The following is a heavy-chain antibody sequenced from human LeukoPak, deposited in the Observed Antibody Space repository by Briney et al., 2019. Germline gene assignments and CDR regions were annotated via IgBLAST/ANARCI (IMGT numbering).Heavy chain of an antibody. Sequence: GGSLKISCKGSGYSFTSYWIGWVRQMPGKGLEWMGIIYPGDSDTRYSPSFQGQVTISADKSISTAYLQWSSLKASDTAMYYCARQAEPYSSSLTLDYWGQGTLVTVSS. CDR1: GYSFTSYW. V-gene: IGHV5-51*01. CDR3: ARQAEPYSSSLTLDY. CDR2: IYPGDSDT. J-gene: IGHJ4*02. D-gene: IGHD6-13*01.